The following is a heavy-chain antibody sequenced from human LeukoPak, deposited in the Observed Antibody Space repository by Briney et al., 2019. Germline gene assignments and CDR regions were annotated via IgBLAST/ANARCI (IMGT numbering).Heavy chain of an antibody. V-gene: IGHV3-48*03. J-gene: IGHJ6*03. CDR2: ISSSGSTI. CDR1: GFTFSSYE. D-gene: IGHD3-10*01. Sequence: GGSLRLSCAASGFTFSSYEMNWVRQAPGKGLEWVSYISSSGSTIYYADSVKGRFTISRDNAKNSLYLQMNSLRAEDTAVYYCARDRVGFNYYMDVWGKGTTVTVPS. CDR3: ARDRVGFNYYMDV.